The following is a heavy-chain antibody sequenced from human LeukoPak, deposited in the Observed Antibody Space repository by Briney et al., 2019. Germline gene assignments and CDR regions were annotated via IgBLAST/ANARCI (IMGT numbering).Heavy chain of an antibody. CDR2: INPSGGST. CDR3: ARGGRLDAFDI. V-gene: IGHV1-46*01. Sequence: GASVKVSCKASGYTYTSYYMNWVRQAPGQGLEWMGIINPSGGSTSYAQKFQGRVTMTRDMSTSTVYMELSSLRSEDTAVYYCARGGRLDAFDIWGQGTMVTVSS. J-gene: IGHJ3*02. D-gene: IGHD1-26*01. CDR1: GYTYTSYY.